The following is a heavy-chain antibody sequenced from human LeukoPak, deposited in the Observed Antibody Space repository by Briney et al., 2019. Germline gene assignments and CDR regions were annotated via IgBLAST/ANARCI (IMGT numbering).Heavy chain of an antibody. Sequence: AGSLRLSCAASGITLSNYGMSWVRQAPGKGLEWVAVIIDSVGNTNYADSVKGRFTISTDNPKNTLYLQMNSLRAEDTAVYFCAKRGVVIRVILVGFHKAAYYFESWGQGALVTVSS. J-gene: IGHJ4*02. CDR2: IIDSVGNT. CDR1: GITLSNYG. CDR3: AKRGVVIRVILVGFHKAAYYFES. D-gene: IGHD3/OR15-3a*01. V-gene: IGHV3-23*01.